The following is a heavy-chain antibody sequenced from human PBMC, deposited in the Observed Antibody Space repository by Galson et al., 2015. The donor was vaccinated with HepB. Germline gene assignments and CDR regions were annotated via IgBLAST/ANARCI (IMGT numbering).Heavy chain of an antibody. CDR3: ARAGYRGVGNSIDS. J-gene: IGHJ4*02. D-gene: IGHD4-23*01. CDR2: IWSAGTKK. V-gene: IGHV3-33*01. CDR1: RFTFNVYG. Sequence: SLRLSCAASRFTFNVYGMHWVRQAPGKGLEWVANIWSAGTKKYYADSVRGRFTVSRDNSNNTLYLQMTSLGDEDTAVYYCARAGYRGVGNSIDSWGQGTMVTVSS.